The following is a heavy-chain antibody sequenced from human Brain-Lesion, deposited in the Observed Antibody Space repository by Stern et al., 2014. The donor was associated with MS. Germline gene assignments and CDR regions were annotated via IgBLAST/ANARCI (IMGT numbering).Heavy chain of an antibody. CDR1: GNTFTNRY. CDR2: ITPFTGNT. CDR3: AEGGSYGFVY. Sequence: VQLVESGAEVKKTGSSVKVSCQASGNTFTNRYLHWVRQAPGQAPEWMGWITPFTGNTNYAQNFQDRVTITMDRSMSTAYMDLSSLRSDDTAIYFCAEGGSYGFVYWGQGTLVTVSS. D-gene: IGHD4-17*01. J-gene: IGHJ4*02. V-gene: IGHV1-45*02.